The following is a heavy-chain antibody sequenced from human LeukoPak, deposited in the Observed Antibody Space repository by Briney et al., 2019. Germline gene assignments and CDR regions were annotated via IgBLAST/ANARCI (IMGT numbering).Heavy chain of an antibody. CDR1: GFTFSNAW. D-gene: IGHD3-3*01. CDR2: MKSKTDGGTT. Sequence: GGTLRLSCAASGFTFSNAWMSWVRQAPGKGLEWVGRMKSKTDGGTTDYAAPVKGRFTISRDDSKNTLYLQMNSLKTEDTAVYYCTTDPYGYYDFWSGYYKWALDAFDIWGQGTMVTVSS. J-gene: IGHJ3*02. V-gene: IGHV3-15*01. CDR3: TTDPYGYYDFWSGYYKWALDAFDI.